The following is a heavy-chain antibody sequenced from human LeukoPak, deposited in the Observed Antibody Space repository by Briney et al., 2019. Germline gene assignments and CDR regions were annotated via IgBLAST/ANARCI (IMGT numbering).Heavy chain of an antibody. CDR1: GGSISSYY. CDR3: ARGPTPMYSSSWYFDY. J-gene: IGHJ4*02. D-gene: IGHD6-13*01. V-gene: IGHV4-4*07. CDR2: IYTSGST. Sequence: PSETLSLTCTVSGGSISSYYWSWIRRPAGKGLEWIGRIYTSGSTDYNPSLTSRGTMSVDTSKHQSSLKLSSVTAADTAVYYCARGPTPMYSSSWYFDYWGQGTLVTVSS.